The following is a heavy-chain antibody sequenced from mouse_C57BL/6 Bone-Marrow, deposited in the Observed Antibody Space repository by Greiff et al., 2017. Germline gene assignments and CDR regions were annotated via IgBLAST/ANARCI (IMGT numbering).Heavy chain of an antibody. J-gene: IGHJ2*01. Sequence: VQLQQSGAELVKPGASVKLSCTASGFNIKDYYMHWVKQRTEQGLEWIGRIDPEDGETKYAQKFQGKATITADTSSNTAYLQLSSLTSEDTAVYYCARDGCDYWGQGTTLTVSS. CDR2: IDPEDGET. V-gene: IGHV14-2*01. CDR1: GFNIKDYY. CDR3: ARDGCDY. D-gene: IGHD2-3*01.